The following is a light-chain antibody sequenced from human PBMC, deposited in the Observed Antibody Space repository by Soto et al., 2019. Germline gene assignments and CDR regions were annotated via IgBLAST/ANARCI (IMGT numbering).Light chain of an antibody. CDR3: SSYAGSSARVV. V-gene: IGLV2-23*01. CDR2: EGS. J-gene: IGLJ2*01. Sequence: QSALTQPASVSGSPGQSITISCTGTSSDVGSYNLVSWYQQHPGKAPKLMIYEGSKRPSGVSNRFSGSKSGNTASLTISGLQPEDEADYYCSSYAGSSARVVFGGGTKVTVL. CDR1: SSDVGSYNL.